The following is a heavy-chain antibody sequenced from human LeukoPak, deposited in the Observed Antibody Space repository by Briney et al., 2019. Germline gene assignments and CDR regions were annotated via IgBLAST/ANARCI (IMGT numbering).Heavy chain of an antibody. CDR1: GFPFSNYW. J-gene: IGHJ5*02. D-gene: IGHD6-19*01. V-gene: IGHV3-74*01. CDR2: IYSDGSST. Sequence: TGGSLRLSCTASGFPFSNYWMHWVRQGPGKGLEWVSRIYSDGSSTTYADSVKGRFIISRDNAKNTLYLQMSSLRVDDTAVYYCARTFGSGRYPGDWFDPWGQGTLVTVSS. CDR3: ARTFGSGRYPGDWFDP.